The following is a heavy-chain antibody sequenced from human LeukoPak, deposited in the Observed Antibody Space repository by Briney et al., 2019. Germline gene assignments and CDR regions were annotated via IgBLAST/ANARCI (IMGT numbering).Heavy chain of an antibody. CDR2: INHSGST. Sequence: SETLSLTCAAYGGSFSGYYWSWIRQPPGKGLEWIGEINHSGSTNYNPSLKSRVTISVDTSKNQFSLKLSSVTAADTAVYYCARGSDDSSGYYIPYIDYWGQGTLVTVSS. CDR1: GGSFSGYY. V-gene: IGHV4-34*01. CDR3: ARGSDDSSGYYIPYIDY. D-gene: IGHD3-22*01. J-gene: IGHJ4*02.